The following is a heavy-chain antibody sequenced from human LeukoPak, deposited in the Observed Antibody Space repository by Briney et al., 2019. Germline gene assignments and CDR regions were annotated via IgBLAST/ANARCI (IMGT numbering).Heavy chain of an antibody. V-gene: IGHV3-30-3*01. D-gene: IGHD3-10*01. CDR2: ISYDGSNK. CDR3: ARGREITMFRE. CDR1: RFTFSSHA. J-gene: IGHJ4*02. Sequence: PGRSLILSCVSSRFTFSSHAMHWVRQAPGKGLEWGAVISYDGSNKYDAESVKGRFTISRDNSKNTLYLQMTSLRAEDTAVYYGARGREITMFREWGQGTLVTVSS.